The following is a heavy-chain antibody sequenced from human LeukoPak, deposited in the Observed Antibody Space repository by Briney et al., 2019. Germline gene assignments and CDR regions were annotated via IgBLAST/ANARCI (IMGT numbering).Heavy chain of an antibody. CDR1: GGSISSYY. J-gene: IGHJ3*02. CDR3: ARQNGRRDI. Sequence: SETLSLTCTVSGGSISSYYWSWIRQPPGKGLEWIGEINHSGSTNYNPSLKSRVTISVDTSKNQFSLKLSSVTAADTAVYYCARQNGRRDIWGQGTMVTVSS. D-gene: IGHD2-8*01. CDR2: INHSGST. V-gene: IGHV4-34*01.